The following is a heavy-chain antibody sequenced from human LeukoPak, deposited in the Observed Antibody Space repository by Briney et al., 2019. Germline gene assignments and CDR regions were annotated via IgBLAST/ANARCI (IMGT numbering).Heavy chain of an antibody. CDR2: IDYDSSHI. J-gene: IGHJ4*02. CDR3: ARDPLRYLRVGHYDY. D-gene: IGHD3-9*01. Sequence: GSLRLSCAASGFTFRKPAMNWGRPVPGKGLEWVSSIDYDSSHIYYAASVRGRFTISRDNARNSVYLQMNSLRVEDTAVYYCARDPLRYLRVGHYDYWGQGTLVAVSS. CDR1: GFTFRKPA. V-gene: IGHV3-21*01.